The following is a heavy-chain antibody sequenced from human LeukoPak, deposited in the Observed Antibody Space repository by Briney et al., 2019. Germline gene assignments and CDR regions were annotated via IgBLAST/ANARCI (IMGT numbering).Heavy chain of an antibody. V-gene: IGHV3-30-3*01. D-gene: IGHD3-22*01. J-gene: IGHJ4*02. CDR1: GFTFSYYT. Sequence: QPGRSLRLSCAASGFTFSYYTMHWVRQAPGKGLEWVAVISYDGSNEYYADSVKGRFTISRDNSKNTLYLQMNSLRAEDTAVYYCARVLNYYDSSGYYFSYWGQGTLVTVSS. CDR2: ISYDGSNE. CDR3: ARVLNYYDSSGYYFSY.